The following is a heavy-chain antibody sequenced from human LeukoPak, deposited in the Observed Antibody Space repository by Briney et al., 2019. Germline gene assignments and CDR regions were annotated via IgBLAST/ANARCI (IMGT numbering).Heavy chain of an antibody. J-gene: IGHJ6*03. V-gene: IGHV4-59*01. D-gene: IGHD3-3*01. CDR1: GGSIIDYY. CDR2: IYYSGST. Sequence: PSETLSLTCTVSGGSIIDYYWSWIRQPPGKGLEWIGYIYYSGSTNYSPSLKSRVTTSVDTSKNQFSLELSSVTAADTAVYYCARVPRGIFGRTSYFYYMDVWGKGTTVTVSS. CDR3: ARVPRGIFGRTSYFYYMDV.